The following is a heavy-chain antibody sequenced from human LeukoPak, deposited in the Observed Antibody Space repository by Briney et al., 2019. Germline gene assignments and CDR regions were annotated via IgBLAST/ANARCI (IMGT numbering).Heavy chain of an antibody. Sequence: GRSLRLSCAASGVTFSSYGMHWVRQAPGKGQEWVAFIRYDGSNKYYADSVKGRFTISRDNSKNTLYLQMNSLRAEDTAVYYCAKPPEPYCSSTSCQRVYYYYYMDVWGKGTMVTVSS. D-gene: IGHD2-2*01. CDR1: GVTFSSYG. J-gene: IGHJ6*03. CDR2: IRYDGSNK. V-gene: IGHV3-30*02. CDR3: AKPPEPYCSSTSCQRVYYYYYMDV.